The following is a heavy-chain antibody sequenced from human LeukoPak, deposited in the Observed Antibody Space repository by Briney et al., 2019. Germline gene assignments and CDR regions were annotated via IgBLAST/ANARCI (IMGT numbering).Heavy chain of an antibody. CDR1: GFTFSSYW. V-gene: IGHV3-7*03. CDR3: AKDSDSLWTNFDY. CDR2: IKQDGSEK. J-gene: IGHJ4*02. Sequence: GGSLRLSCAASGFTFSSYWMTWVRQAPGKGLEWVANIKQDGSEKYYVDSVKGRFTISRDNAKNSLYLQMNSLRAEDTALYYCAKDSDSLWTNFDYWGQGTLVTVSS. D-gene: IGHD3/OR15-3a*01.